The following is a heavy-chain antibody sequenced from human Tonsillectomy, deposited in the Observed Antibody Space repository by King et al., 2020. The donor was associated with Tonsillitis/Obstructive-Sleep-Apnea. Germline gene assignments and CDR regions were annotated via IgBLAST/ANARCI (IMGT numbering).Heavy chain of an antibody. Sequence: QLQESGPGLVKPSGTLSLTCAVSGGSISSSNWWSWVRQPPGKGLEWIGEIYHSGSTNYNPSLKSRVTISVDKSKNQFSLKVSSVTAADTAVYYCARVGCSSTSCHDGGIDYWGQGTLVTVSS. CDR1: GGSISSSNW. D-gene: IGHD2-2*01. J-gene: IGHJ4*02. CDR3: ARVGCSSTSCHDGGIDY. V-gene: IGHV4-4*02. CDR2: IYHSGST.